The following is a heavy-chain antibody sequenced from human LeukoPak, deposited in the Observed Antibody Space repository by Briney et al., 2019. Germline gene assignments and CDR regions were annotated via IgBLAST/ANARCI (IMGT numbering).Heavy chain of an antibody. CDR3: VRGVGGDSRFDP. Sequence: PGGSLRLSCAASGFTFSSYWMHWVRQASGKGLVWVSRINSDGSSTRYADSVKGRFTISRDNAKNTLFLQMNSLRAEDTAVYYCVRGVGGDSRFDPWGQGTLVTVSS. CDR2: INSDGSST. CDR1: GFTFSSYW. J-gene: IGHJ5*02. D-gene: IGHD1-26*01. V-gene: IGHV3-74*01.